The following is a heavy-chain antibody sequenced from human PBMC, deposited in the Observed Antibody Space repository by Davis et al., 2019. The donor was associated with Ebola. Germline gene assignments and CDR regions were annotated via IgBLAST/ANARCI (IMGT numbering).Heavy chain of an antibody. CDR1: GGSFSDYY. D-gene: IGHD2/OR15-2a*01. J-gene: IGHJ4*02. CDR2: IHFSGTT. V-gene: IGHV4-59*01. Sequence: MPSETLSLTCTVSGGSFSDYYWSWIRQPPGEGLEWIGYIHFSGTTKYSPSLNSRVTISNDTSKNQFSLKLSSVTAADTAVYYCVRSEWNSATWGQGTLVTVSS. CDR3: VRSEWNSAT.